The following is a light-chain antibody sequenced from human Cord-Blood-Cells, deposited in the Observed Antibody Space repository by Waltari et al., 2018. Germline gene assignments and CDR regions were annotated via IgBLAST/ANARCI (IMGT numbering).Light chain of an antibody. CDR2: DAS. Sequence: ELVLTHSPATLSLSPGERATPSCRASQSVSSYLAWYQQKPGQAPRLLIYDASNRATGIPARFSGSGSGTDFTLTISSLEPEDFAVYYCQQRSNWPPTFGQGTKVEIK. CDR3: QQRSNWPPT. V-gene: IGKV3-11*01. J-gene: IGKJ1*01. CDR1: QSVSSY.